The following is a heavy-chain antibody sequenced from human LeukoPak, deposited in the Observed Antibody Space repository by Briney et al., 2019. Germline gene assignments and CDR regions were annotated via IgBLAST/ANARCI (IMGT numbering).Heavy chain of an antibody. V-gene: IGHV1-69*04. J-gene: IGHJ6*02. CDR3: ARRCSSTSCYNTPYYYYGMDV. CDR2: IIPILGIA. D-gene: IGHD2-2*01. CDR1: GGTFSSYA. Sequence: GASVKVSCKASGGTFSSYAISWVRQAPGQGLEWMGRIIPILGIANYAQKFQGRVTITADKSTSTAYMELSSLRSEDTAVYYCARRCSSTSCYNTPYYYYGMDVWGQGTTVTVSS.